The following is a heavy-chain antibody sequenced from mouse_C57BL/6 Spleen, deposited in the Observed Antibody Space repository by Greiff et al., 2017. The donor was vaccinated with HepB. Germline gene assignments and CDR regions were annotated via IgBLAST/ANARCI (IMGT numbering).Heavy chain of an antibody. CDR2: FHPYNDDT. Sequence: VKLQQSGAELVKPGASVKMSCKASGYTFTTYPIEWMKQNHGKSLEWIGNFHPYNDDTKYNEKFKGKATLTVEKSSSTVYLELSRLTSDDSAVYYCARRIYYGNLGYFDVWGTGTTVTVSS. CDR3: ARRIYYGNLGYFDV. D-gene: IGHD2-1*01. J-gene: IGHJ1*03. V-gene: IGHV1-47*01. CDR1: GYTFTTYP.